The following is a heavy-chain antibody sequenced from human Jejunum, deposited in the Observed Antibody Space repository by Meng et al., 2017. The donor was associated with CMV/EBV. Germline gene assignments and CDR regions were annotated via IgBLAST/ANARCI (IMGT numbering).Heavy chain of an antibody. CDR1: FSFSTYE. CDR3: ARVVRGYNGYYSIDY. J-gene: IGHJ4*02. V-gene: IGHV3-48*03. CDR2: ISGSGNAI. Sequence: FSFSTYEMSWVRQAPGRGLEWVSYISGSGNAIFYTDSVKGRFTISRDNAKNSLFLQLNSLRAEDTAVYYCARVVRGYNGYYSIDYWGQGTLVTVSS. D-gene: IGHD5-12*01.